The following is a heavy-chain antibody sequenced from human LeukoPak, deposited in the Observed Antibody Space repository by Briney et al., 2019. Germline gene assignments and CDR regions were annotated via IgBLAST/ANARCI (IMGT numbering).Heavy chain of an antibody. CDR3: ARGNGNVGGRLDP. V-gene: IGHV3-66*01. CDR2: LYSGGAT. D-gene: IGHD4-23*01. Sequence: GGSLRLSCAASGFSVSGIHMNWVRQAPGKNLEWVSGLYSGGATYYADSLGGRFTISRDPSKNTVYLQMTSLRVDDSAIYYCARGNGNVGGRLDPWGQGTRVTVSS. CDR1: GFSVSGIH. J-gene: IGHJ5*02.